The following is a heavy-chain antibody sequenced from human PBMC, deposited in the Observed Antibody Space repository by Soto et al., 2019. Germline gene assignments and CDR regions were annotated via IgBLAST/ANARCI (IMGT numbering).Heavy chain of an antibody. CDR2: IQYSGDT. V-gene: IGHV4-61*08. CDR3: ARHDYADRTFDL. D-gene: IGHD5-12*01. Sequence: XASLSLTCIVSGGSFGSGAYYWSWIRQPPGSALEWIGYIQYSGDTNYNSSLKSRVTISVDRSRNRFSLKLTSVTAADTAFYYPARHDYADRTFDLWGQGTKVTVSS. J-gene: IGHJ3*01. CDR1: GGSFGSGAYY.